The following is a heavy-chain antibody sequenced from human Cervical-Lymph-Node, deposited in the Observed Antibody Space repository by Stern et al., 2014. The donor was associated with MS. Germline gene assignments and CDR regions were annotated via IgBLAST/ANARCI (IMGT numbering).Heavy chain of an antibody. CDR1: GFSFDTSGVG. D-gene: IGHD1-26*01. CDR3: AHTFSGRRYYYYGMDV. Sequence: QVTLKESGPTLVKPTQTLTLTCTFSGFSFDTSGVGVGWVRQPPGKALEWLALIYWDDEKRYSPSLKSRLTVTKDTSKNQVVLTLTNIDPVDTATYYCAHTFSGRRYYYYGMDVWGQGTTVTVSS. J-gene: IGHJ6*02. V-gene: IGHV2-5*02. CDR2: IYWDDEK.